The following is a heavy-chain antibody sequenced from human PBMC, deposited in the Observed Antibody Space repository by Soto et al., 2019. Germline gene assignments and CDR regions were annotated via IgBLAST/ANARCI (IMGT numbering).Heavy chain of an antibody. V-gene: IGHV4-30-4*01. CDR1: GGSISSGDYY. D-gene: IGHD3-10*01. Sequence: SETLSLTCTVSGGSISSGDYYWSWIRQPPGKGLEWIGYIYYSGSTYYNPSLKSRVTISVDTSKNQFSLKLSSVTAADTAVYYCARGDYYGSGSYLGWYFDYWGQGTLVTVSS. CDR2: IYYSGST. J-gene: IGHJ4*02. CDR3: ARGDYYGSGSYLGWYFDY.